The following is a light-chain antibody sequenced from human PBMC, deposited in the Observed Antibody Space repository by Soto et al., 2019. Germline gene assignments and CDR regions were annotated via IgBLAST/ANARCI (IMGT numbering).Light chain of an antibody. J-gene: IGKJ1*01. CDR3: EQCGSSSLT. CDR2: GAS. Sequence: VLKKSAVAVSLSQGERATLSCRASQSVSSSYLAWYQQKPGQAPRLLIYGASSRATGIPDRFSCSGSGTDFTLTISRLDPEDFAVYYCEQCGSSSLTFGQGTKVDIK. V-gene: IGKV3-20*01. CDR1: QSVSSSY.